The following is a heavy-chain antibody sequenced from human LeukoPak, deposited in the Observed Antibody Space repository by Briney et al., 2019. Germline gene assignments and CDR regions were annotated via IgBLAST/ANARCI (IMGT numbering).Heavy chain of an antibody. D-gene: IGHD6-13*01. CDR1: GYTFPSYG. V-gene: IGHV1-18*01. Sequence: ASVKVSCKASGYTFPSYGITWVRQAPGQGLECMGWISPYSGNTDYAQKLQGRVTMTTDTSTTTAYMELRSLRSDDTAVYYCARASGVSAAGSPYYFDYWGQGTLVTVSS. CDR3: ARASGVSAAGSPYYFDY. CDR2: ISPYSGNT. J-gene: IGHJ4*02.